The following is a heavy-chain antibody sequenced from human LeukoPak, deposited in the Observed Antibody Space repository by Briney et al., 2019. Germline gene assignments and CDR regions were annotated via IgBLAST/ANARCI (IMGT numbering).Heavy chain of an antibody. CDR3: AREGPYSDSSRSRFDY. CDR2: INPSGGST. J-gene: IGHJ4*02. CDR1: GYTFTNYY. V-gene: IGHV1-46*01. D-gene: IGHD6-6*01. Sequence: ASVKVSCKASGYTFTNYYIHWVRQAPGQGLEWTGIINPSGGSTSYAQKFQGRVTMTRNTSTSTVYMELSSLRSEDTAVYYCAREGPYSDSSRSRFDYWGQGTLVTVSS.